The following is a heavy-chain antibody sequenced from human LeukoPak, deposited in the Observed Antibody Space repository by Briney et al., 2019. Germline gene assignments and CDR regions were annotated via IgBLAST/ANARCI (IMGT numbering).Heavy chain of an antibody. CDR1: GFTFSSYA. V-gene: IGHV3-23*01. CDR2: ISGSGGSI. D-gene: IGHD6-19*01. CDR3: ARDRQWLARDAFDI. J-gene: IGHJ3*02. Sequence: GGSLRLSCAASGFTFSSYAMSWVRQAPGKGLEWVSAISGSGGSIYHADSVKGRFTISRDNAKNSLYLQMNSLRAEDTAVYYCARDRQWLARDAFDIWGQGTMVTVSS.